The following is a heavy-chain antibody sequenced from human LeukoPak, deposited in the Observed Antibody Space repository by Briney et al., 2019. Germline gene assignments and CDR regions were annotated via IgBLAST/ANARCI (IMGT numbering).Heavy chain of an antibody. V-gene: IGHV3-7*01. CDR3: ARGVPYDSWSGPHYSDY. J-gene: IGHJ4*02. D-gene: IGHD3-3*01. Sequence: GGSLRLSCAASRFTLSTYWMSWVRQAPGKGLELVAHIKQDGSQEYYVDSVKGRFTISRDSAKNSLYLQMNSLRAEDTAVYYCARGVPYDSWSGPHYSDYWGQGTLVTVSS. CDR1: RFTLSTYW. CDR2: IKQDGSQE.